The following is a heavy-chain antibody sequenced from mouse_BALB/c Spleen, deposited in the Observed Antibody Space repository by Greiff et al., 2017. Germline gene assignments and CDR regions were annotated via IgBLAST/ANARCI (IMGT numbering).Heavy chain of an antibody. Sequence: EVQVVESGGGLVKPGGSLKLSCAASGFTFSSYAMSWVRQTPEKRLEWVASISSGGSTYYPDSVKGRFTISRDNARNILYLQMSSLRSEDTAMYYCARGGGIYYDYDYWGQGTTLTVSS. D-gene: IGHD2-4*01. J-gene: IGHJ2*01. CDR2: ISSGGST. V-gene: IGHV5-6-5*01. CDR1: GFTFSSYA. CDR3: ARGGGIYYDYDY.